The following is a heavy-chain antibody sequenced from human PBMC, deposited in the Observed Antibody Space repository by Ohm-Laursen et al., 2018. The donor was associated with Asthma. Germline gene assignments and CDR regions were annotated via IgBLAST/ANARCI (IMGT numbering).Heavy chain of an antibody. CDR3: ARGAFYYESTGYYFFDH. V-gene: IGHV4-59*12. CDR1: GGSISSYY. CDR2: IYYCGST. D-gene: IGHD3-22*01. J-gene: IGHJ4*02. Sequence: SQTLSLTCTVSGGSISSYYWRWIRQPPGKGLVWFGYIYYCGSTNYNPSLKSRVTISVDTSKNQFSLKLSSVTAAGTAVYYCARGAFYYESTGYYFFDHWGQGALVTVSS.